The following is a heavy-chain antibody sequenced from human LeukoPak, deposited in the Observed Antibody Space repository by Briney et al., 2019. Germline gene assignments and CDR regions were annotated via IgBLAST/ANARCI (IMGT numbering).Heavy chain of an antibody. D-gene: IGHD6-13*01. CDR2: IYYSGST. J-gene: IGHJ4*02. CDR3: ARVTGYMTEDFFDY. V-gene: IGHV4-61*08. Sequence: SETLSLTCTVSGGSISSGDYYWSWIRQPPGKGLEWIGYIYYSGSTDYNPSLKSRVTISVDTSRNQFSLRLSSVTAADTAVYYCARVTGYMTEDFFDYWGQGTLVTVSS. CDR1: GGSISSGDYY.